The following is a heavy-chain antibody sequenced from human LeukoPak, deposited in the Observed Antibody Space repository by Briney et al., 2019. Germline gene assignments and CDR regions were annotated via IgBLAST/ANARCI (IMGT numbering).Heavy chain of an antibody. CDR1: GGSISSYY. V-gene: IGHV4-59*01. J-gene: IGHJ5*02. D-gene: IGHD5-18*01. CDR2: IYYSGST. Sequence: PSEPLSLTCTVSGGSISSYYWSWIRQPPGKGLEWIGYIYYSGSTNYNPSLKSRVTISVDTSKNQFSLKLSSVTAADTAVYYCARDNGYSYGYAWFDPWGQGTLVTVSS. CDR3: ARDNGYSYGYAWFDP.